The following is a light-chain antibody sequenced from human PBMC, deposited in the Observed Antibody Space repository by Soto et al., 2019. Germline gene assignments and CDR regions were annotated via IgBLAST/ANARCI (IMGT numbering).Light chain of an antibody. CDR3: QHYNSYSEA. V-gene: IGKV1-5*01. Sequence: DIQMTQSPSTLSASVGDRVTITCRASQTISTWLAWYQQKPGKARKLLIYDATSLESRVPSRFSGSSSGTEFTLTISSLQPDDFATYYCQHYNSYSEAFGQGTKVEIK. CDR2: DAT. CDR1: QTISTW. J-gene: IGKJ1*01.